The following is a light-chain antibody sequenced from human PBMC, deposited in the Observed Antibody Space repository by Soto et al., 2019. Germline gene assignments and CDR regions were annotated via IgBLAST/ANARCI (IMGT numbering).Light chain of an antibody. CDR1: QRVSSSC. CDR2: GPS. V-gene: IGKV3-20*01. J-gene: IGKJ5*01. Sequence: IVLTQSPVSLSLSPGERDTLSCRASQRVSSSCLAWYQQKPGQAPRLLIYGPSSRATGIPDRFSGSGSGTDFTLTISRLAPQDFAVYYCQQYGSSGTFGQGTRLEIK. CDR3: QQYGSSGT.